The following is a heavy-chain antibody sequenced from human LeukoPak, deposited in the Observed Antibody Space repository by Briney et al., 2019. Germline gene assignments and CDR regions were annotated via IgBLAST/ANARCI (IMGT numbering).Heavy chain of an antibody. CDR3: ARHEVVVAATQGWFDP. CDR2: IYHSGGT. V-gene: IGHV4-38-2*01. D-gene: IGHD2-15*01. CDR1: GYSISSGYY. J-gene: IGHJ5*02. Sequence: SETLSLTCAVSGYSISSGYYWGWIRQPPGEGLEWIGSIYHSGGTYYNPSLKSRVTISVDTSKNQFSLKLSSVTAADTAVYYCARHEVVVAATQGWFDPWGQGTLVTVSS.